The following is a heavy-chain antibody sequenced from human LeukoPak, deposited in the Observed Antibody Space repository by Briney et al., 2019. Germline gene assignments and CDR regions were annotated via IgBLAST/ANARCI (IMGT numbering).Heavy chain of an antibody. J-gene: IGHJ6*02. V-gene: IGHV3-15*01. CDR3: TTLASRSPYYYYGMDV. Sequence: GGSLRLSCAASGFTFSNAWMTWVRQAAGKGLEWVGRIKSKFDGGTTDYGAPVKGRFTISRDGSKNTLYLQMSSLKTEDTAAYYCTTLASRSPYYYYGMDVWGQGTTVTVSS. CDR1: GFTFSNAW. CDR2: IKSKFDGGTT.